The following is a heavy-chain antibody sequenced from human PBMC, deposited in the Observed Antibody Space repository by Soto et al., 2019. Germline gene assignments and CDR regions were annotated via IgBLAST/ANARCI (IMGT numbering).Heavy chain of an antibody. D-gene: IGHD3-16*02. J-gene: IGHJ3*02. CDR1: GFMYINYA. V-gene: IGHV3-23*01. CDR2: SSGGGGST. Sequence: EVQLLESGGGLLQPGGSLRLSCAASGFMYINYAMTWVRQAPGKGLEWVSASSGGGGSTYYADSVKGRFTISRDNSKNALYLKRNSLSAEDTAGYYCAKVGYDYIWGSSRGPAPFHIWGQGTMVTVSS. CDR3: AKVGYDYIWGSSRGPAPFHI.